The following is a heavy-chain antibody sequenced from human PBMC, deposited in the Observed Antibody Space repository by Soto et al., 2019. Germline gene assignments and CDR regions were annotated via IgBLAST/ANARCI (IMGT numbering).Heavy chain of an antibody. CDR1: GGSISSYY. CDR2: IYYSGST. CDR3: ARGVDWLPYFDY. Sequence: QVQLQESGPGLVKPSETLSLTCTVSGGSISSYYWSWIRQPPGKGLEWIGYIYYSGSTNYNPSLKSRVTISVDTSKNQFSLKLSSVTAADTAVYYCARGVDWLPYFDYWGQGTLVTVSS. J-gene: IGHJ4*02. V-gene: IGHV4-59*01. D-gene: IGHD3-9*01.